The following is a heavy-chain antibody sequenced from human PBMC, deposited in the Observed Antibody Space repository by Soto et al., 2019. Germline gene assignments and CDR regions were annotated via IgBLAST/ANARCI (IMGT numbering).Heavy chain of an antibody. CDR3: ARDSLVSLDY. CDR1: GGSISSYY. D-gene: IGHD3-16*02. Sequence: QVQLQESGPGLVKPSETLSLTCTVSGGSISSYYWSWIRQPPGKGLEWIGYIYYSGSTNYNPSLKSRVTISVDTSKNQSPRKLSSVTAADTAVYYCARDSLVSLDYWGQGTLVTVSS. CDR2: IYYSGST. J-gene: IGHJ4*02. V-gene: IGHV4-59*01.